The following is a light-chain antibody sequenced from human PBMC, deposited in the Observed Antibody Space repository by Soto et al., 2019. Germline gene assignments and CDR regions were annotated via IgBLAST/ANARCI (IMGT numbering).Light chain of an antibody. CDR2: AAS. J-gene: IGKJ1*01. CDR1: QGFRDD. CDR3: QQYNSYPLT. V-gene: IGKV1-17*01. Sequence: DIQMTLSPSSLAASVRDRVTITCLASQGFRDDLGWYQQKPGKAPKRLIYAASNLQSGVPSRFSGSGSETDFTLTISSLQPDDFATYYCQQYNSYPLTFGQGTKVDIK.